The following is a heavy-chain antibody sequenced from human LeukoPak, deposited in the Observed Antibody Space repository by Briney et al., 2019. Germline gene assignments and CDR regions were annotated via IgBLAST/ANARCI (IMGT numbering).Heavy chain of an antibody. J-gene: IGHJ4*02. V-gene: IGHV3-7*01. CDR3: AKYHYGSGTSLGY. CDR1: GFTFSSYW. Sequence: QTGGSLRLSCAASGFTFSSYWMSWVRQAPGKGLEWVANIKQDGSEKYYVDSVKGRFTISRDNARNSLYLQMNSLRAEDTAVYYCAKYHYGSGTSLGYWGQGTLVTVSS. CDR2: IKQDGSEK. D-gene: IGHD3-10*01.